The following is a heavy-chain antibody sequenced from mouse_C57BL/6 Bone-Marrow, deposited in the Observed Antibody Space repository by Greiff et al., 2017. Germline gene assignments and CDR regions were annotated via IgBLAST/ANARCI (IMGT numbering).Heavy chain of an antibody. V-gene: IGHV1-55*01. CDR3: ARSGPLGQSFDY. CDR2: IYPTSGRT. Sequence: QVQLQQPGAELVKPGASVKMSCKASGYTFTSYWITWVKQRPGQGLEWIGDIYPTSGRTNYNEKFKSKAILTVDTSSNTAYMQLSSLTSEDSAVFCCARSGPLGQSFDYGGQGTTLTVSS. CDR1: GYTFTSYW. J-gene: IGHJ2*01. D-gene: IGHD3-3*01.